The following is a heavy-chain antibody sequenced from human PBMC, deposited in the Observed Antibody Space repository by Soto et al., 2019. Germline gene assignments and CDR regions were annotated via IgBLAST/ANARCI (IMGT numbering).Heavy chain of an antibody. D-gene: IGHD6-13*01. J-gene: IGHJ5*02. CDR1: GYTLTELS. CDR3: ARGRAFWVKQHLVPFWFDP. CDR2: FDPEDGET. V-gene: IGHV1-24*01. Sequence: ASVKVSCKVSGYTLTELSMHWVRQAPGKGLEWMGGFDPEDGETIYAQKFQGSVTMTSDTSINTAYMELSSLRSDDTAVYYCARGRAFWVKQHLVPFWFDPWCHGTLVTVSS.